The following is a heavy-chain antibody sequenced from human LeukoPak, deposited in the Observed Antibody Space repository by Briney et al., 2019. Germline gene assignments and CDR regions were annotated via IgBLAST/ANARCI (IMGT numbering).Heavy chain of an antibody. Sequence: ASVKVSCKASGYTFTGYYMRWVRQAPGQGLEWMGWINPNSGGTNYAQKFQGRVTMTRDTSISTAYMELSRLRSDDTAVYYCARVEFGATRGGLDYWGQGTLVTVSS. CDR2: INPNSGGT. V-gene: IGHV1-2*02. CDR3: ARVEFGATRGGLDY. CDR1: GYTFTGYY. D-gene: IGHD1-26*01. J-gene: IGHJ4*02.